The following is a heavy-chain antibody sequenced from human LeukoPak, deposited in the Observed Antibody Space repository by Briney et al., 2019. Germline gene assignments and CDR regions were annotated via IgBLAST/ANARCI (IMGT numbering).Heavy chain of an antibody. J-gene: IGHJ4*02. D-gene: IGHD5-24*01. V-gene: IGHV3-30*03. CDR1: GFTVSSNY. Sequence: PGGSLRLSCAASGFTVSSNYMSWVRQAPGKGLEWVAVISYDGNTEYYADSVKGRFTISRDNSKNTLYLQMNSLRAEDTAVYYCARDPRDAYNNYFDYWGQGTLVTVSS. CDR2: ISYDGNTE. CDR3: ARDPRDAYNNYFDY.